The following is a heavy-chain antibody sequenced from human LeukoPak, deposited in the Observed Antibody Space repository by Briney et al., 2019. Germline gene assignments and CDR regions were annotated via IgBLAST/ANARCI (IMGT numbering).Heavy chain of an antibody. Sequence: SETLSLTCAVYGGSFSGYYWSWIRQPPGKGLEWIGEINHSGSTNYNPSLKSRVTISVDTSKNQFSLKLSSVTAEDTAVYYCARARWLRTPFDSWGQGTLVTVSS. V-gene: IGHV4-34*01. J-gene: IGHJ4*02. D-gene: IGHD5-24*01. CDR3: ARARWLRTPFDS. CDR2: INHSGST. CDR1: GGSFSGYY.